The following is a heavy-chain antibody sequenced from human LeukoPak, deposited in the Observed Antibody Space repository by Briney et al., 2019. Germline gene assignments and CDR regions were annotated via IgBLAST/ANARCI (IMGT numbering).Heavy chain of an antibody. CDR2: IDDSGST. J-gene: IGHJ4*02. D-gene: IGHD1-26*01. CDR1: GDSVSSGRFY. Sequence: SETLSLTYSVSGDSVSSGRFYWSWIRQPPGKGLEWIAYIDDSGSTNYNPSLKSRVTISVDTSKTQFFLKVRSVTAADTAVYYCASGGSYYVLHYWGQGTLVTVSS. CDR3: ASGGSYYVLHY. V-gene: IGHV4-61*01.